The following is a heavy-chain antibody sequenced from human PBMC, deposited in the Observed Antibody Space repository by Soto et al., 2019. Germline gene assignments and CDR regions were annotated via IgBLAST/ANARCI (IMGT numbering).Heavy chain of an antibody. CDR3: AKVGDCSSNSCYADY. Sequence: PWGSLRLSCAASGFTFSSYAMSWVRQAPGKGLEWVSAISGSGGSTYYADSVKGRFTISRDNSKNTLYLQMNSLRAEDTAVYYCAKVGDCSSNSCYADYWGQGTLVTVSS. CDR1: GFTFSSYA. CDR2: ISGSGGST. J-gene: IGHJ4*02. V-gene: IGHV3-23*01. D-gene: IGHD2-2*01.